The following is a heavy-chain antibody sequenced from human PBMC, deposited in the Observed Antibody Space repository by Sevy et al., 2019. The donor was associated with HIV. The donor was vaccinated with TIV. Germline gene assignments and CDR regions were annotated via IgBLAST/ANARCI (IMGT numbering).Heavy chain of an antibody. CDR3: EGARYDSSGSFDAFDI. J-gene: IGHJ3*02. V-gene: IGHV3-23*01. CDR1: GFTLRTYS. Sequence: GGSLRLSCVASGFTLRTYSMNWVRQAPGKGLKWVSTIFKSGDVTYYADSVKGRFTIARDNSKNTVYMHMNSLRAEDTALYFCEGARYDSSGSFDAFDIWGQGTMVTVSS. D-gene: IGHD3-22*01. CDR2: IFKSGDVT.